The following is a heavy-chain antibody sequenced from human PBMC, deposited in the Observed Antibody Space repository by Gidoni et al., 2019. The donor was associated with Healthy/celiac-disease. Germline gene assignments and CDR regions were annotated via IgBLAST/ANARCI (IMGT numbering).Heavy chain of an antibody. Sequence: QVQLVESGGGVVQPGRSLGLSCAASGFTFSSYAMHGVRQAQGKGLDWVAVISYDLSNKDYADSLKGRLTIPRDNSKNTLYLQMNSLRAEDTAVYYCARDQNDYGDYGYFDYWGQGTLVTVSS. V-gene: IGHV3-30-3*01. CDR1: GFTFSSYA. D-gene: IGHD4-17*01. CDR3: ARDQNDYGDYGYFDY. CDR2: ISYDLSNK. J-gene: IGHJ4*02.